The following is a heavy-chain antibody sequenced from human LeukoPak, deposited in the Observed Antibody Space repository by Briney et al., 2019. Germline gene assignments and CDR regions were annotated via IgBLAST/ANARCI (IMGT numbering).Heavy chain of an antibody. V-gene: IGHV4-39*01. CDR1: GGSISSSSYY. D-gene: IGHD6-13*01. J-gene: IGHJ3*02. CDR3: ARHKQQLYAFDI. CDR2: IYYSGST. Sequence: SEALSLTCTVSGGSISSSSYYWGWIRQPPGKGLEWIGSIYYSGSTYYNPSLKSRVTISVDTSKNQFSLKLSSVTAADTAVYYCARHKQQLYAFDIWGQGTMVTVSS.